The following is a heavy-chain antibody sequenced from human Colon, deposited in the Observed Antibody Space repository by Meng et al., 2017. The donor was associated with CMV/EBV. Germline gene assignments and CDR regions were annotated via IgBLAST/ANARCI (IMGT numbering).Heavy chain of an antibody. D-gene: IGHD3-3*01. CDR2: TYYRSKWYN. Sequence: SETLSLTCAISGDSVSSNSAAWNWIRQSPSRGLEWLGRTYYRSKWYNDYAVSVKSRITINPDTSKNKFSLQLNSVTPEDTAVYYCARTRRITIFGVVTPYGMDVWGQGTTVTVSS. V-gene: IGHV6-1*01. CDR1: GDSVSSNSAA. J-gene: IGHJ6*02. CDR3: ARTRRITIFGVVTPYGMDV.